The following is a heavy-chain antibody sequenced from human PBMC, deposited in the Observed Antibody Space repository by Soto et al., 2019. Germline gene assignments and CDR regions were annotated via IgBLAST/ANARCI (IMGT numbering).Heavy chain of an antibody. CDR1: GGSISSSNW. CDR3: XRESLGYSYGQEYYYGMDV. D-gene: IGHD5-18*01. J-gene: IGHJ6*02. Sequence: PSETLSLTCAVSGGSISSSNWWSWVRQPPGKGLEWMGEIYHSGSTNYNPSLKSRVTIAVDKSKNQFSLQLSSVTAADTAVYYCXRESLGYSYGQEYYYGMDVWGQGTTVTVSS. CDR2: IYHSGST. V-gene: IGHV4-4*02.